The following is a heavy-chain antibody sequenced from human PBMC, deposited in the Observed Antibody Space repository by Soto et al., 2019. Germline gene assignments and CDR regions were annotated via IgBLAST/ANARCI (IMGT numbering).Heavy chain of an antibody. CDR2: INPNSGGT. V-gene: IGHV1-2*04. CDR3: ARADGDYYDSSGYYSPGENWFDP. CDR1: GYTFTGYY. D-gene: IGHD3-22*01. J-gene: IGHJ5*02. Sequence: ASVKVSCKASGYTFTGYYMHWVRQAPGQGLEWMGWINPNSGGTNYAQKFQGWVTMTRDTSISTAYMELSRLRSDDTAVYYCARADGDYYDSSGYYSPGENWFDPWGQGTLVTVSS.